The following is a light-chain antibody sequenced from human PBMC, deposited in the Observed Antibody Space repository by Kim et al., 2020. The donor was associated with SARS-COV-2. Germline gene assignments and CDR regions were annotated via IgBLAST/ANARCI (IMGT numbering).Light chain of an antibody. Sequence: SPGDTATLPSRACQGVSSNYLAWYQQKPGQPPRLLIYGASSRATGIPDRCSGSGSGTDFTLTITRLEPEDFAVYYCQQYSSSPATFGQGTKVDIK. J-gene: IGKJ1*01. V-gene: IGKV3-20*01. CDR3: QQYSSSPAT. CDR1: QGVSSNY. CDR2: GAS.